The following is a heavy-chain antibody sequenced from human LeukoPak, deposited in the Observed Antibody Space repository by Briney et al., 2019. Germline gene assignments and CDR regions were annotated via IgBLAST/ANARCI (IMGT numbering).Heavy chain of an antibody. CDR1: GFPFSGYW. V-gene: IGHV3-7*01. CDR3: SRSLDY. Sequence: PGGSLRLSCVASGFPFSGYWMDWVRQAPGKGMEWVANINQDGTNQYYAASVKGRFSISRDYAKNSLYLQLNSLRAEDTGVYYCSRSLDYLGQGALVTVSS. J-gene: IGHJ4*02. CDR2: INQDGTNQ.